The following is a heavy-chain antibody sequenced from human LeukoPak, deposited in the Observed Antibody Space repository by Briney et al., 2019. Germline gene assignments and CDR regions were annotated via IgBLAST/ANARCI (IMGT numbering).Heavy chain of an antibody. Sequence: PGGSLRLSCAASGFTFSSYTMNWVRQAPGKGLEWVSSISSSSSYIYYADAVSGRFTISRDNAKNSLYLQMNSLRAEDTAVYYCGREGGQLAFDIWGEGTMVTVSS. CDR2: ISSSSSYI. D-gene: IGHD1-1*01. V-gene: IGHV3-21*01. CDR3: GREGGQLAFDI. CDR1: GFTFSSYT. J-gene: IGHJ3*02.